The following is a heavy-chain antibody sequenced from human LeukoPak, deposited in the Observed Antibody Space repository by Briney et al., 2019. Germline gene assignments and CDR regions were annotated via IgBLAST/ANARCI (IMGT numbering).Heavy chain of an antibody. CDR2: INWNGGST. Sequence: GGSLRLSCVASGFAFRNYWMYWVRQAPGKGLEWVSGINWNGGSTGYADSVKGRFTISRDNAKNSLYLQMNSLRAEDTALYYCARVIGGDYVYSIFDWYFDLWGRGTLVTVSS. V-gene: IGHV3-20*04. CDR3: ARVIGGDYVYSIFDWYFDL. D-gene: IGHD4-17*01. J-gene: IGHJ2*01. CDR1: GFAFRNYW.